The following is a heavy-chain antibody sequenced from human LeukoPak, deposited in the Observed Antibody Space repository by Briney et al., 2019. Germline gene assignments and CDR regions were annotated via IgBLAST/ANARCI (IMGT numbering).Heavy chain of an antibody. J-gene: IGHJ5*02. CDR2: ISSSSSYI. Sequence: PGGSLRLSCAASGFTFSSYSMNWVRQAPGKGLEWVSSISSSSSYIYYADSVKGRFTISRDNAKNSPYLQMNSLRAEDTAVYYCAPNPEGNNHYYHSNVVDWFDPWGQGTLVTVSS. CDR3: APNPEGNNHYYHSNVVDWFDP. D-gene: IGHD3-22*01. CDR1: GFTFSSYS. V-gene: IGHV3-21*01.